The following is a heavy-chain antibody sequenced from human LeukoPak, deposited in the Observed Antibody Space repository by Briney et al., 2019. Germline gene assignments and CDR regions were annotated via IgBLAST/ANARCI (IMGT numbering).Heavy chain of an antibody. CDR3: ARGPRYGESGYDLGPY. CDR2: INPNSGGT. Sequence: ASVKVSCKASGYTFTVYYIHWVRQAPGQGLEWMGWINPNSGGTNYAQRFQGRVTMTSDTSINTGYMELTSLTTDDTAVYYCARGPRYGESGYDLGPYWGQGTLVTVSS. J-gene: IGHJ4*02. D-gene: IGHD5-12*01. CDR1: GYTFTVYY. V-gene: IGHV1-2*02.